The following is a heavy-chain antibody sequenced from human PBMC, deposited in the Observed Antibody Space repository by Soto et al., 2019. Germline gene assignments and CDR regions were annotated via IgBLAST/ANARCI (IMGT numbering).Heavy chain of an antibody. J-gene: IGHJ3*02. D-gene: IGHD2-15*01. V-gene: IGHV1-8*01. CDR2: MNPNRGNT. Sequence: ASVKLSCKASGYTFTSYDINWVRQATGQGLEWMGWMNPNRGNTGYAQKFQGRVTMTRNTSISTAYMELSSLRSEDTAVYYCARERDCSGGSCFYDAFDIWGQGTMVTVSS. CDR3: ARERDCSGGSCFYDAFDI. CDR1: GYTFTSYD.